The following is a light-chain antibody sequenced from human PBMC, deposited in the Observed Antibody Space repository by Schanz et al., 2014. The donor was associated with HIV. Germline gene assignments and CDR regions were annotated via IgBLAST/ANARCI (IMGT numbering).Light chain of an antibody. V-gene: IGLV2-14*01. CDR1: SSDIGGYKY. CDR3: GSYKSASFPWV. Sequence: QSALTQPASVSGSPGQSITISCTGTSSDIGGYKYVSWYQQHAGKAPKLMIYGVSNRPAGVSNRFSGSKSGNTASLTISGLRAEDEASYYCGSYKSASFPWVFGGGTKVTVL. J-gene: IGLJ3*02. CDR2: GVS.